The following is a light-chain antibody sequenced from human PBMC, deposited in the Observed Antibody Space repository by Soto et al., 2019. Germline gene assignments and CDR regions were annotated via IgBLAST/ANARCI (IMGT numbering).Light chain of an antibody. CDR3: QQYHSYWT. CDR2: GAT. CDR1: QGISNY. V-gene: IGKV1-9*01. Sequence: IQLTQSPSSLSASVGDRVTITCRASQGISNYLAWYQQKPGKTPRLLIYGATTLESGVPQRFSGSGSGTEFTLTISSLQTDDFSTYYCQQYHSYWTFGQGTKVDIK. J-gene: IGKJ1*01.